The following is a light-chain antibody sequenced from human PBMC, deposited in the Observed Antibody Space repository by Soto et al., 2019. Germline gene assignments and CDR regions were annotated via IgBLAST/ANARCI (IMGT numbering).Light chain of an antibody. CDR3: QQYHTFST. Sequence: DIQMTQSPSSLSASVGDRVTITCRASQSITGYLNWYQQKPGKAPKLLIYAASSLQSGVPSRFSGSGSGTDFTLTISSLQPDDFATYYCQQYHTFSTFGQGTKVEIK. CDR2: AAS. J-gene: IGKJ1*01. CDR1: QSITGY. V-gene: IGKV1-39*01.